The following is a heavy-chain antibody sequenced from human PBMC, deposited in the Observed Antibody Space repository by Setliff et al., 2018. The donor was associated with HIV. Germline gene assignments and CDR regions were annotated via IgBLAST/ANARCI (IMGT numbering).Heavy chain of an antibody. CDR2: IYTSGIT. V-gene: IGHV4-61*09. CDR3: ARDDRCSGGCCYSY. D-gene: IGHD2-15*01. CDR1: GGSISSGSYY. J-gene: IGHJ4*02. Sequence: SETLSLTCTVSGGSISSGSYYWSWIRQPAGKGLEWIGHIYTSGITNHNPSLKSRVTISLDTSKNQFSLRLSSVTAADTAVYYCARDDRCSGGCCYSYWGQGALVTVSS.